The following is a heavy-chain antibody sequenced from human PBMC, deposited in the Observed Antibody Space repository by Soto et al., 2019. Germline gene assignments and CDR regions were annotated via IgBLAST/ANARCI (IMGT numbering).Heavy chain of an antibody. Sequence: SGPTLVNPTQPLTLTCTFSGFSLSTSGVGVGWIRQPPGKALEWLALIYWNDDKRYSPSLKSRLTITKDTSKNQVVLTMTNMDPVDTATYYCAHRRLTDCSSTSCYGDYDYWGQGTLVTVSS. CDR3: AHRRLTDCSSTSCYGDYDY. CDR2: IYWNDDK. CDR1: GFSLSTSGVG. V-gene: IGHV2-5*01. D-gene: IGHD2-2*01. J-gene: IGHJ4*02.